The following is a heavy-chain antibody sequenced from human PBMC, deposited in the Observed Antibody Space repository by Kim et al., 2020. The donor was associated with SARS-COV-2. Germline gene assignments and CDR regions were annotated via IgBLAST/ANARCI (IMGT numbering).Heavy chain of an antibody. D-gene: IGHD4-17*01. CDR2: IKQDGSEK. V-gene: IGHV3-7*03. CDR1: GFTFSSYW. Sequence: GGSLRLSCAASGFTFSSYWMNWVRQAPGKGLEWVANIKQDGSEKYYVDSVKDRFTISRDNAKNSLYLQMNSLRAEDTAVYYCARDFTVTTHYYYGMDVWGQGTTVTVSS. J-gene: IGHJ6*02. CDR3: ARDFTVTTHYYYGMDV.